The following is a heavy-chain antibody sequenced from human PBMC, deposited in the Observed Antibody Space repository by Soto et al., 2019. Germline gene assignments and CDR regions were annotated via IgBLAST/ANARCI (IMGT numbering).Heavy chain of an antibody. V-gene: IGHV3-21*01. D-gene: IGHD6-13*01. CDR1: GFTFSSYS. Sequence: GGSLRLSCAASGFTFSSYSMNWVRQAPGKGLEWVSSISSSSSYIYYADSVKGRFTISRDNAKNSLYLQMNSLRAEDTAVYYCARYGESSSTNYYYYYGMDVWGQGTTVTVSS. J-gene: IGHJ6*02. CDR2: ISSSSSYI. CDR3: ARYGESSSTNYYYYYGMDV.